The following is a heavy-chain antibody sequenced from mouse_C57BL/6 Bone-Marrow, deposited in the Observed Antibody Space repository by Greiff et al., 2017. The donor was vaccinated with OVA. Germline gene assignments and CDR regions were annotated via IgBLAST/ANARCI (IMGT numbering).Heavy chain of an antibody. V-gene: IGHV1-42*01. J-gene: IGHJ3*01. D-gene: IGHD3-3*01. CDR2: INPSTGGT. Sequence: EVKLVESGPELVKPGASVKISCKASGYSFTGYYMNWVKQSPEKSLEWIGEINPSTGGTTYNQKFKAKATLTVDKSSSTAYMQLKSLTSEDSAVYYCAGGGTSPFAYWGQGTLVTVSA. CDR3: AGGGTSPFAY. CDR1: GYSFTGYY.